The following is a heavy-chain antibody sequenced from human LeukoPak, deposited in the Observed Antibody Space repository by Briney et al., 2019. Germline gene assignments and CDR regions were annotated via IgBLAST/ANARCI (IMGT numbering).Heavy chain of an antibody. CDR2: IRRGTNSYTT. Sequence: PGGSLRLSCAASGFTFSDYILDWVRQAPGKGLEWVGRIRRGTNSYTTGYAASVKGRFIISRDDSKNSLYLHMISLKTEDTAVYHCTRDGGEGGNSAFDIWGQGTMVTVSS. J-gene: IGHJ3*02. V-gene: IGHV3-72*01. CDR1: GFTFSDYI. D-gene: IGHD3-16*01. CDR3: TRDGGEGGNSAFDI.